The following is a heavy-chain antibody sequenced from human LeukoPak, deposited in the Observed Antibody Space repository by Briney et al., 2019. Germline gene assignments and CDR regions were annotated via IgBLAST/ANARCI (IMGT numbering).Heavy chain of an antibody. V-gene: IGHV3-23*01. CDR2: ISSSGGSA. CDR3: AKSPTVTTRVPDY. Sequence: PGGSLRLSCAASGFTFSSYWMSWVRQAPGKGLEWVSGISSSGGSAYYADSVKGRFTISRDNSKNTLYLQMNSLRDEDTAVYYCAKSPTVTTRVPDYWGQGTLVTVSS. D-gene: IGHD4-17*01. J-gene: IGHJ4*02. CDR1: GFTFSSYW.